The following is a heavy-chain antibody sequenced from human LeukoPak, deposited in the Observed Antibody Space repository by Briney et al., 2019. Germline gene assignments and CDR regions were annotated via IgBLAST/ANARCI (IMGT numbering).Heavy chain of an antibody. CDR2: INHSGST. V-gene: IGHV4-34*01. CDR1: GGSFSGYY. J-gene: IGHJ6*04. D-gene: IGHD1-14*01. Sequence: PSETLSLTCAVYGGSFSGYYWSWIRQPPGKGLEWIGEINHSGSTNYNPSLESRVTISVDTSKNQFSLKLSSATAADTAVYYCARVGMEADYYYYYGMDVWGKGTTVTVSS. CDR3: ARVGMEADYYYYYGMDV.